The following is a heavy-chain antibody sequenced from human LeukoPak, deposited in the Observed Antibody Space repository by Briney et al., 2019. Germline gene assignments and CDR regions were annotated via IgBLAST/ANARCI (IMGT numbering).Heavy chain of an antibody. V-gene: IGHV4-30-2*01. Sequence: SETPSLTCAVSGGSISSGGYSWSWIRQPPGTGLEWIGYIYHSGSTYYNPSLKSRVTISVDRSKNQFSLKLSSVSAADTAVYYCARTRIMVRGVILTSNWFDPWGQGTLVTVSS. CDR3: ARTRIMVRGVILTSNWFDP. CDR2: IYHSGST. J-gene: IGHJ5*02. CDR1: GGSISSGGYS. D-gene: IGHD3-10*01.